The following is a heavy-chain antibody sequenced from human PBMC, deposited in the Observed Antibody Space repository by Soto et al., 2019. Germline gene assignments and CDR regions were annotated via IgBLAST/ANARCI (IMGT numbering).Heavy chain of an antibody. CDR2: ISSSSSTI. J-gene: IGHJ4*02. D-gene: IGHD2-15*01. V-gene: IGHV3-48*01. Sequence: GGSLRLSCAASGFTFSSYTMNWVRQAPGKGLEWVSYISSSSSTIYYADSVKGRFTISRDNAKNSLYLQMNSLRAEDTAVYYCARDKGRSPLDYWGQGTLVTVSS. CDR3: ARDKGRSPLDY. CDR1: GFTFSSYT.